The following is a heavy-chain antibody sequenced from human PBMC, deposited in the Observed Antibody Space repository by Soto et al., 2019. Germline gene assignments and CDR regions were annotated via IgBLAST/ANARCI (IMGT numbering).Heavy chain of an antibody. CDR1: GGSISSGGYY. J-gene: IGHJ6*03. CDR2: IYYSGST. D-gene: IGHD2-2*01. CDR3: ARGHCSSTSCYWDDYYYMDV. Sequence: SETLSLTCTVSGGSISSGGYYWSWIRQHPGKGLEWIGYIYYSGSTYYNPSLKSRVTISVDTSKNQFSLKLSSVTAADTAVYYCARGHCSSTSCYWDDYYYMDVWGKGTTVTVSS. V-gene: IGHV4-31*03.